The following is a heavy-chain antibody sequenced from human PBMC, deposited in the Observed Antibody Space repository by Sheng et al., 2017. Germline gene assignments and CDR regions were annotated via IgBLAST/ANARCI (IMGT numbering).Heavy chain of an antibody. CDR3: ARVPGYGDYFDY. Sequence: QLQLQESGPGLVKPSETLSLTCTVSDDSITSSSYYWGWIRQPPGKGLEWIGSLHYGGSTYINPSLKSRVTISVDTSRNQFSLKLSSVTAADTAVYYCARVPGYGDYFDYWGQGTLVTVSS. J-gene: IGHJ4*02. CDR2: LHYGGST. D-gene: IGHD4-17*01. CDR1: DDSITSSSYY. V-gene: IGHV4-39*07.